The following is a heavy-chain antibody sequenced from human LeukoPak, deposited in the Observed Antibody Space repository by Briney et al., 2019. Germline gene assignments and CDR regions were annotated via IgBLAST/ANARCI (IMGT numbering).Heavy chain of an antibody. CDR3: AKELRITMVRGVIMKQRFDY. J-gene: IGHJ4*02. D-gene: IGHD3-10*01. CDR1: GFTFSSYA. Sequence: GGSLRLSCAASGFTFSSYAMSWVRQAPGKGLEWVSAISGSGGSTYYAGSVKGRFTISRDNSKNTLYLQMNSLRAEDTAVYYCAKELRITMVRGVIMKQRFDYWGQGTLVTVSS. V-gene: IGHV3-23*01. CDR2: ISGSGGST.